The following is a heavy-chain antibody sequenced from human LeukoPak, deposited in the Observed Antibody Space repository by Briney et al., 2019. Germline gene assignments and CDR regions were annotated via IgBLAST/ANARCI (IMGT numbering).Heavy chain of an antibody. Sequence: GGSLRLSCAASGFTVGNNTMSWVRQAPGKGLEWVSIIYSGGSTSYADSVKGRFTISRDNSKNTLCLQMNSLRTEDTAVYYCARGGSYFDISGYYFYWGKGTVVPVSS. CDR3: ARGGSYFDISGYYFY. D-gene: IGHD3-22*01. J-gene: IGHJ1*01. CDR2: IYSGGST. CDR1: GFTVGNNT. V-gene: IGHV3-66*01.